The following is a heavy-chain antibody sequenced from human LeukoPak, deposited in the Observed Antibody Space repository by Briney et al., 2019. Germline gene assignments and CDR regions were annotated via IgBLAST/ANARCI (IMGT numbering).Heavy chain of an antibody. Sequence: SETLSLTCIVSGGSFSSYYWSWSRQPPGKVLGWIAYIYYSGSTTYNPSLESRVTISLDTSKNQFSLKLSSVTAADTAIYYCARVLSRYYLDLWGQGTMVTVSS. CDR2: IYYSGST. V-gene: IGHV4-59*13. J-gene: IGHJ3*01. CDR3: ARVLSRYYLDL. CDR1: GGSFSSYY. D-gene: IGHD2/OR15-2a*01.